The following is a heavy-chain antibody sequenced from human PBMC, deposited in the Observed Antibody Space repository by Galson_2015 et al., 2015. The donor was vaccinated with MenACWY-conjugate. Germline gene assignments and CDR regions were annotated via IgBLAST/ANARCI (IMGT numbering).Heavy chain of an antibody. D-gene: IGHD2-15*01. CDR1: GHSLSDLS. CDR2: FDPDDGKT. V-gene: IGHV1-24*01. CDR3: AIVRTGYCHGGICYGLDV. Sequence: SVKVSCKVSGHSLSDLSMHWVRQAPGRGLEWMGGFDPDDGKTIYAEKFQGRITTTEDTSTDTVYMELTSLTSADTAVYFCAIVRTGYCHGGICYGLDVWGQGTTVTVSS. J-gene: IGHJ6*02.